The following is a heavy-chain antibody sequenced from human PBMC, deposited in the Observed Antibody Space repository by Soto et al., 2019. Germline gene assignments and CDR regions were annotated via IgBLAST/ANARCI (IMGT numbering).Heavy chain of an antibody. CDR1: GFTFSSYG. V-gene: IGHV3-33*01. CDR2: IWYDGSNK. Sequence: GGSLRLSCAASGFTFSSYGMHWVRQAPGKGLEWVAVIWYDGSNKYYADSVKGRFTISRDNSKNTLYLQMNSLRAEDTAVYYCARATLFDPGLDYWGQGTLVTVSS. D-gene: IGHD3-9*01. J-gene: IGHJ4*02. CDR3: ARATLFDPGLDY.